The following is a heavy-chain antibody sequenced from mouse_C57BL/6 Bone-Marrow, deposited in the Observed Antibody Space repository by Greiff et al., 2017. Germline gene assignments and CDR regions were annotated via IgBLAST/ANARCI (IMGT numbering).Heavy chain of an antibody. CDR1: GFSLTSYG. Sequence: QVQLQQSGPGLVQPSQSLSITCTVSGFSLTSYGVHWVRQSPGKGLEWLGVIWSGGSTDYNAAFISRLSISKDNSKSQVFFKMNSLQADDTAIYYCARKGHYYGSSYVYAMDYWGQGTSVTVSS. D-gene: IGHD1-1*01. J-gene: IGHJ4*01. CDR3: ARKGHYYGSSYVYAMDY. V-gene: IGHV2-2*01. CDR2: IWSGGST.